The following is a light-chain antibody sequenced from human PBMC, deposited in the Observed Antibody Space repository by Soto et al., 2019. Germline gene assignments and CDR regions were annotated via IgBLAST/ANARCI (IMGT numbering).Light chain of an antibody. CDR1: QSLLYSSNNKNY. J-gene: IGKJ1*01. CDR3: QQYYNIPWA. CDR2: WGS. Sequence: DIVMTQSPDSLALSLGERATINCKSSQSLLYSSNNKNYLGWYQHKAGQPHKLLIYWGSTRQSGVPDRFSGSGSATDFTLTINSLHAEDVAVYYCQQYYNIPWAFGQGTKVEIK. V-gene: IGKV4-1*01.